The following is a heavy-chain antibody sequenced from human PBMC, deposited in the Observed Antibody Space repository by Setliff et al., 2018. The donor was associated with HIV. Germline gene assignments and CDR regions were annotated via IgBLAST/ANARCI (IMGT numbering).Heavy chain of an antibody. J-gene: IGHJ6*03. D-gene: IGHD5-12*01. CDR2: IYYSGST. CDR1: GGSISSGGYY. V-gene: IGHV4-31*03. Sequence: KTSETLSLTCIVSGGSISSGGYYWSWIRQHPGKGLEWIGYIYYSGSTYYNPSLKSRVTISIDTSKNQFSLKLSSVTAADTAVYYCARGLVVVTDSDYDTNYYYYYYMDVWGKGTTVTVSS. CDR3: ARGLVVVTDSDYDTNYYYYYYMDV.